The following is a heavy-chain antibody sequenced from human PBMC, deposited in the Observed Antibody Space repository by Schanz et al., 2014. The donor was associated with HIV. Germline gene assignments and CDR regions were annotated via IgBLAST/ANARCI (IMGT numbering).Heavy chain of an antibody. D-gene: IGHD3-9*01. Sequence: VQLVESGGGVVQPGRSLRLSCAASGFTFSDYAMSWVRQAPGKGLEWVSAIVSSGGDTYYADFVEGRFTISRDNSKNTLYLQMHSLRAEDTAVYYCAKSSGWLYAHFDYWGQGTLVIVSS. CDR3: AKSSGWLYAHFDY. CDR2: IVSSGGDT. V-gene: IGHV3-23*04. J-gene: IGHJ4*02. CDR1: GFTFSDYA.